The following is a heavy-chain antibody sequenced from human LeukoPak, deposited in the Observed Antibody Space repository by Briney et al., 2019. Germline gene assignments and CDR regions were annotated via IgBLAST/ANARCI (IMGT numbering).Heavy chain of an antibody. CDR2: INPSGGST. CDR3: ARRGYRIVVDY. Sequence: ASVKVSCKASGYTFTSYYIHWVRQPPGQGLDWMGIINPSGGSTSYAQKFHGRGTMTRDMSTSKVYMELSSLRSDDTAVYYCARRGYRIVVDYWGQGTLVTVYS. V-gene: IGHV1-46*01. D-gene: IGHD5-18*01. CDR1: GYTFTSYY. J-gene: IGHJ4*02.